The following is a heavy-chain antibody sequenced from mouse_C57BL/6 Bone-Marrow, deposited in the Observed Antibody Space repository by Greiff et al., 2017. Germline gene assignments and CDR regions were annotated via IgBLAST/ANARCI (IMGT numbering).Heavy chain of an antibody. V-gene: IGHV1-50*01. CDR1: GYTFTSYW. Sequence: QVQLKQPGAELVKPGASVKLSCKASGYTFTSYWMQWVKQRPGQGLEWIGEIDPSDSYTNYNQKFKGKATLTVDTSSSPAYMQLSSLTSEDSAVYYCARVTGRFDYWGQGTTLTVSS. CDR2: IDPSDSYT. J-gene: IGHJ2*01. CDR3: ARVTGRFDY. D-gene: IGHD4-1*01.